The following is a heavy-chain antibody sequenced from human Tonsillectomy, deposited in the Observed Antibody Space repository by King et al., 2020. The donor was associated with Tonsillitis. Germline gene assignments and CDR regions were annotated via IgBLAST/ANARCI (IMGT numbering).Heavy chain of an antibody. J-gene: IGHJ6*03. Sequence: VQLVESGGGLVQPGGSLRLSCAASGFSFSNYAMNWVRQAPGKGLEWVSGISASGGSTYYADSVKGRFTIARDNSKNTLYLQMNSLRAEDTAVYYCAKAAYTYYYYYMDVWAQGPRSPSP. V-gene: IGHV3-23*04. D-gene: IGHD4-11*01. CDR3: AKAAYTYYYYYMDV. CDR2: ISASGGST. CDR1: GFSFSNYA.